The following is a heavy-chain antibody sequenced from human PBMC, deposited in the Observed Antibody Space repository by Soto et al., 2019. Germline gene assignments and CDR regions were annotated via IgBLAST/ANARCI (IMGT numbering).Heavy chain of an antibody. CDR2: IYYSGST. CDR3: ARDGTTEQQLVQGTYAFDI. Sequence: SETLSLTCTVSGGSISSYYWSWIRQPPGKGLEWIGYIYYSGSTNYNPSLKSRVTISVDTSKNQFSLKLSSVTAADTAVYYCARDGTTEQQLVQGTYAFDIWGQGTMVTVSS. CDR1: GGSISSYY. V-gene: IGHV4-59*01. J-gene: IGHJ3*02. D-gene: IGHD6-13*01.